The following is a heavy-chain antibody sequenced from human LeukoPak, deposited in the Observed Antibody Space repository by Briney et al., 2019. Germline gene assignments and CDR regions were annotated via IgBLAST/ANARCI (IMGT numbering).Heavy chain of an antibody. CDR2: IKSKTDGGTT. V-gene: IGHV3-15*01. CDR3: THTVLWFGELLQSYYYYGMDV. CDR1: GFTFSNAW. Sequence: GGSLRLSCAASGFTFSNAWMSWVRQAPGKGPEWVGRIKSKTDGGTTDYAAPVKGRFTISRDDSKNTLYLQMNSLKTEDTAVYYCTHTVLWFGELLQSYYYYGMDVWGQGTTVTVSS. J-gene: IGHJ6*02. D-gene: IGHD3-10*01.